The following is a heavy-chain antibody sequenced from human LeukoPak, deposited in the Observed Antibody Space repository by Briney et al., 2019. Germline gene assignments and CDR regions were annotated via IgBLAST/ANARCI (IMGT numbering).Heavy chain of an antibody. CDR2: IKQDGSEK. D-gene: IGHD2-8*02. CDR1: GFTFSNYW. Sequence: GGSLRLSCAASGFTFSNYWMSWVRQAPGEGLEWVANIKQDGSEKYYADSVKGRFTISRDNAKNSLYLQMNSLRAEDTAVFYCARAPQYDHTGPTSNWGQETLVTVSS. J-gene: IGHJ4*02. CDR3: ARAPQYDHTGPTSN. V-gene: IGHV3-7*01.